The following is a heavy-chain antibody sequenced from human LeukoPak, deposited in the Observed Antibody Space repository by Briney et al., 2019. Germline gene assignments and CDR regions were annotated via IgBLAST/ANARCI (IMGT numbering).Heavy chain of an antibody. CDR3: AKALTIFGVALDY. J-gene: IGHJ4*02. CDR2: ISGSGGST. CDR1: GFSFSSSA. D-gene: IGHD3-3*01. Sequence: PGGSLRLSCAASGFSFSSSAMSWVRQAPGKGLEWVSAISGSGGSTYYADSVKGRFTISRDNSKNTLYLQMNSLRAEDTAVYYCAKALTIFGVALDYWGQGTLVTVSS. V-gene: IGHV3-23*01.